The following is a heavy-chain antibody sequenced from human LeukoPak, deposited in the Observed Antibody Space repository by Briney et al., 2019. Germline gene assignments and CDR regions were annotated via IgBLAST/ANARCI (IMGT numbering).Heavy chain of an antibody. CDR3: ARGSGYYEIDY. CDR2: IYYTGNT. CDR1: GGSMSNYY. V-gene: IGHV4-59*12. J-gene: IGHJ4*02. D-gene: IGHD3-22*01. Sequence: PSETLSLTCTVSGGSMSNYYWSWIRQPPGKGLEWIGYIYYTGNTNYNPSLKSRVTISVDTSKNQFSLKLSSVTAADTAVYYCARGSGYYEIDYWGQGTLVTVSS.